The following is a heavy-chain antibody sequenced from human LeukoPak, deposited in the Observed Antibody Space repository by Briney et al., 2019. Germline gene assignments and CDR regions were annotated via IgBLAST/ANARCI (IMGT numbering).Heavy chain of an antibody. CDR3: TIAAAGTPYYYYYMDV. CDR1: GFTVSSNY. CDR2: IYSGGST. V-gene: IGHV3-66*02. J-gene: IGHJ6*03. D-gene: IGHD6-13*01. Sequence: PGGSLRLSCAASGFTVSSNYMSWVRQAPGKGLEWVSVIYSGGSTYYADSVKGRFTISRDNSKNTLYLQMNSLRAEDTAVYYCTIAAAGTPYYYYYMDVWGKGTTVTVSS.